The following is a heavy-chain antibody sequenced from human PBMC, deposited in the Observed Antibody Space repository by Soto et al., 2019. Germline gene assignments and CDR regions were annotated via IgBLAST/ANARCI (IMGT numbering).Heavy chain of an antibody. V-gene: IGHV3-30-3*01. Sequence: QVQLVESGGGVVQPGRSLRLSCAASGFTFSTYAMHWVRQAPGKGLEWVAVISYDGSNKYYTDSVKGRFTISRDNSKNTLYLQMNSLRAEDMAVYYCARHKRDLRFLEWSYYFDSWGQGTLVTVSS. D-gene: IGHD3-3*01. CDR1: GFTFSTYA. CDR3: ARHKRDLRFLEWSYYFDS. CDR2: ISYDGSNK. J-gene: IGHJ4*02.